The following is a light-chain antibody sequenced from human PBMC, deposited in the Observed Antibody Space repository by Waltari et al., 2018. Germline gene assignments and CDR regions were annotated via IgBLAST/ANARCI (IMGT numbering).Light chain of an antibody. CDR1: SSDVGSYYL. V-gene: IGLV2-23*01. J-gene: IGLJ1*01. CDR2: EST. Sequence: QSALTQPASVSGSPGQSLTISCTGTSSDVGSYYLVPWFQQHPGKAPKLIIYESTKRPSGVSYRFSGSKSGNTASLTISGLQAEDEADYYCCSYASTSYVFGSGTKVTVL. CDR3: CSYASTSYV.